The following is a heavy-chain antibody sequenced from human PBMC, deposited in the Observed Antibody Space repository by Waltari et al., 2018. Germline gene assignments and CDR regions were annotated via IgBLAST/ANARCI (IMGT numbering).Heavy chain of an antibody. CDR1: GYAFTAYY. CDR3: AREVFRFDY. J-gene: IGHJ4*02. CDR2: VDPHNCGM. V-gene: IGHV1-2*02. Sequence: QVQLVQSGAEVKKPGASVKLSCEASGYAFTAYYFHWVRQAPGRGLEWMGYVDPHNCGMSYAQRLQGRVTMTRDTSISTVYMELSGLTSDDTAVYYCAREVFRFDYWGQGALVTVSS.